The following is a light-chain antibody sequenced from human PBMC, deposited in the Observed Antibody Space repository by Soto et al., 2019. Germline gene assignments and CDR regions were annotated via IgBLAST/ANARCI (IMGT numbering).Light chain of an antibody. CDR3: QSYDSRLSGFV. CDR2: GET. V-gene: IGLV1-40*01. Sequence: QPVLTQPPSVSGAPGLRVTISCTGSSSNIGAGYDVHWYQQVPGTVPKLLIYGETNRPSGVPDRFSGSKSGTSASLAIAGLQAEDEADYYCQSYDSRLSGFVFGTGTKLTVL. J-gene: IGLJ1*01. CDR1: SSNIGAGYD.